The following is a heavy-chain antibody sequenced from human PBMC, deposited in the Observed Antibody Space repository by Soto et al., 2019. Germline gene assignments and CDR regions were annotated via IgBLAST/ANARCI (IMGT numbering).Heavy chain of an antibody. CDR3: ASSPWSGYVYGH. V-gene: IGHV3-74*01. J-gene: IGHJ4*02. D-gene: IGHD3-3*01. Sequence: EVHLVVSGGGLVQPGGSLRLSCAASGFTFSSYWMHWVRQVPGKGLVWVSRIKSDGSSTDYADSVEGRFTISRDNAKSALYLQMNSLRAEDTAVYFCASSPWSGYVYGHWGQGTLVTVSS. CDR1: GFTFSSYW. CDR2: IKSDGSST.